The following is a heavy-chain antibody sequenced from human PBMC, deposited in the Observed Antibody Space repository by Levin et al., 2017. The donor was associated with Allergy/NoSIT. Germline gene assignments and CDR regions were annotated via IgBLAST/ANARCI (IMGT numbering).Heavy chain of an antibody. CDR2: IYYSGST. D-gene: IGHD3-10*01. Sequence: SETLSLTCTVSGGSISSGGYYWSWIRQHPGKGLEWIGYIYYSGSTYYNPSLKSRVTISVDTSKNQFSLKLSSVTAADTAVYYCARFSPGSGSRYNWFDPWGQGTLVTVSS. CDR1: GGSISSGGYY. J-gene: IGHJ5*02. CDR3: ARFSPGSGSRYNWFDP. V-gene: IGHV4-31*03.